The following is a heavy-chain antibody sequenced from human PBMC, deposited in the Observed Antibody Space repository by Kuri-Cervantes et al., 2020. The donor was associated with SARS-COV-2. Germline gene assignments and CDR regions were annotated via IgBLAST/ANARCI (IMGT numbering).Heavy chain of an antibody. V-gene: IGHV3-7*01. D-gene: IGHD3-3*01. CDR2: IKQDGSEK. J-gene: IGHJ4*02. CDR1: GFTFSSYW. CDR3: ARESITIFGVNFDY. Sequence: GESPKISWAAFGFTFSSYWMSWVRQAPGKGLEWVANIKQDGSEKDYGDSVKGRFTISRDNAKKSLYLQMNSLRAEDTAVYYCARESITIFGVNFDYWGQGTLVTVSS.